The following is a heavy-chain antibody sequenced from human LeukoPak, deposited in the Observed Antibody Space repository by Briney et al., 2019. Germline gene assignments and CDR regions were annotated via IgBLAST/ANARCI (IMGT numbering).Heavy chain of an antibody. CDR3: ARGVGATIGNFDY. CDR1: GGSISSYY. V-gene: IGHV4-59*01. J-gene: IGHJ4*02. Sequence: SETLSLTCTVSGGSISSYYWSWIRQPPGKGLEWIGYMYYSGSTNYNPSLKSRVTISVDTSKNQFSLKLSSVTAADTAVYYCARGVGATIGNFDYWGQGTLVTVSS. CDR2: MYYSGST. D-gene: IGHD1-26*01.